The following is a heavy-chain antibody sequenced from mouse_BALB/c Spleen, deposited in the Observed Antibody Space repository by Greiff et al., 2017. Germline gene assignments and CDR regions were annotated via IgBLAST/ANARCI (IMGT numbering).Heavy chain of an antibody. CDR3: ARFTTVVDWYFDV. Sequence: VKLQQSGAELVRPGTSVKVSCKASGYAFTNYLIEWVKQRPGQGLEWIGVINPGSGGTNYNEKFKGKATLTADKSSSTAYMQLSSLTSDDSAVYFCARFTTVVDWYFDVWGAGTTVTVSS. D-gene: IGHD1-1*01. V-gene: IGHV1-54*03. CDR2: INPGSGGT. CDR1: GYAFTNYL. J-gene: IGHJ1*01.